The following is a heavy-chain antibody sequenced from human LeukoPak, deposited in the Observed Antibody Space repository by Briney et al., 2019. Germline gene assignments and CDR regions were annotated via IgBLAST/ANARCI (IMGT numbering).Heavy chain of an antibody. CDR1: GYTFTSYG. V-gene: IGHV1-18*04. CDR2: ISAYNGNT. Sequence: ASVRVSCKSSGYTFTSYGISWVRQAPGHGLEWMGWISAYNGNTNYAQKLRGRVTMTTDTSTSTAYMELRSLRSDDTAVYYCARAPEADFDYWGQGTLVTVSS. J-gene: IGHJ4*02. CDR3: ARAPEADFDY.